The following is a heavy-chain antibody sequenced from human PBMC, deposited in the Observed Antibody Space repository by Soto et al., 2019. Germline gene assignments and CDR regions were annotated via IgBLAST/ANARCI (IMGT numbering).Heavy chain of an antibody. V-gene: IGHV3-33*01. CDR3: ARLDKSGHSNFDY. Sequence: PGGSLRLSCAASGFTFSSYGMHWVRQAPGKGLEWVAVIWYDGSKKYYADSVKGRFTISRDNSKDTLFLQMSSLRAEDTAVYYCARLDKSGHSNFDYWGQGTLVTVSS. J-gene: IGHJ4*02. CDR2: IWYDGSKK. D-gene: IGHD3-22*01. CDR1: GFTFSSYG.